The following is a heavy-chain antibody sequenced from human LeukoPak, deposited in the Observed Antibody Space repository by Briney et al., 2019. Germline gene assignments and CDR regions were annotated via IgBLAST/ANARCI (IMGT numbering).Heavy chain of an antibody. CDR2: INLTSGGS. V-gene: IGHV1-2*02. J-gene: IGHJ4*02. CDR3: AGEFCIGVECYQGFDY. Sequence: EXMGWINLTSGGSNCAQKFLGRVSMTRDTSISTAYMELSRLMSDDSAVYYCAGEFCIGVECYQGFDYWGQGTLVTVSS. D-gene: IGHD2-15*01.